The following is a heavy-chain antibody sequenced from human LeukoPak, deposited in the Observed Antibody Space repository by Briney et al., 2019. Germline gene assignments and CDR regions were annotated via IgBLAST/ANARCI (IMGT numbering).Heavy chain of an antibody. V-gene: IGHV4-39*02. CDR1: GGSISSSSYY. J-gene: IGHJ6*02. D-gene: IGHD3-10*01. Sequence: PSETLSLTCTVSGGSISSSSYYWGWIRQPPGKGLEWIGSIYYGGSTFYNPSLKSRVTISVDTSQNQSSLRLSSVTAADTAVYYCAREWFGEILGYYHGMDVWGQGTTVTVSS. CDR3: AREWFGEILGYYHGMDV. CDR2: IYYGGST.